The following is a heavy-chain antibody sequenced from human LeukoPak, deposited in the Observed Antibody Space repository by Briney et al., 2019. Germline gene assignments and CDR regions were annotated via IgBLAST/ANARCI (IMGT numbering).Heavy chain of an antibody. D-gene: IGHD3-10*01. V-gene: IGHV3-30-3*01. CDR1: GFTFSYSA. CDR2: ISYDGTNK. CDR3: ARRFPIRLRAADH. Sequence: GRSLRLSCAASGFTFSYSAMHWVRQAPGKGLEWVAVISYDGTNKYNTDSVEGRFTISRDNSKNTMYLQMNSLRAEDTAVYYCARRFPIRLRAADHWGQGTLVTVSS. J-gene: IGHJ4*02.